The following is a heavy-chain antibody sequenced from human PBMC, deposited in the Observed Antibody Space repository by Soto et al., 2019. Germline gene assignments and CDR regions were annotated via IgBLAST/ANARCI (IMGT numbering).Heavy chain of an antibody. J-gene: IGHJ3*02. Sequence: SLRLSCAASGFTFSSYAMHWVRQAPGKGLEWVAVISYDGSNKYYADSVKGRFTISRDNSKNTLYLQMNSLRAEDTAVYYXAXXXXKXXXDIXXQGXMXXVSS. CDR1: GFTFSSYA. CDR2: ISYDGSNK. V-gene: IGHV3-30-3*01. CDR3: AXXXXKXXXDI.